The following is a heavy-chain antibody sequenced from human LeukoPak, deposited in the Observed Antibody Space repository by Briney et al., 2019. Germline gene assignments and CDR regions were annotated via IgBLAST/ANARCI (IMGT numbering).Heavy chain of an antibody. CDR1: GRPISDYY. CDR3: GRHVRRSGTVFDN. CDR2: LSNSKRT. J-gene: IGHJ4*02. Sequence: PSDPLSLTCTVSGRPISDYYGSWLPHPPGKGREGIGYLSNSKRTHHNPSLEGRVIISVDRFHNRISLKLSSVTAAGSGLDHCGRHVRRSGTVFDNWGQGALVTVSS. V-gene: IGHV4-59*08.